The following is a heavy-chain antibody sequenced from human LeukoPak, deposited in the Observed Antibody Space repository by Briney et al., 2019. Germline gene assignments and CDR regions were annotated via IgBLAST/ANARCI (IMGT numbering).Heavy chain of an antibody. J-gene: IGHJ4*02. CDR2: IYYSGST. CDR3: ARDRLLWFGNIN. CDR1: GGSISSYY. V-gene: IGHV4-59*01. Sequence: SETLSLTCTVSGGSISSYYWSWIRQPPGKGLEWIGNIYYSGSTNYNPSLKSRVTISVDTSKNQFSLKLSSVTAADTAVYYCARDRLLWFGNINWGQGTLVTVSS. D-gene: IGHD3-10*01.